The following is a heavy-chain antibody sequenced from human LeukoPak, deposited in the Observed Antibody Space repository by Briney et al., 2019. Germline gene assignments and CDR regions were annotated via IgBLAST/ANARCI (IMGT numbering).Heavy chain of an antibody. CDR2: ISAYNGNT. V-gene: IGHV1-18*01. CDR1: GYTFTSYG. D-gene: IGHD3-9*01. Sequence: ASAKVSCKASGYTFTSYGISWVRQAPGQGLEWMGWISAYNGNTNYAQKLQGRVTMTTDTSTSTAYMELRSLRSDDTAVYYCARDREYFDYYGMDVWGQGTTVTVSS. CDR3: ARDREYFDYYGMDV. J-gene: IGHJ6*02.